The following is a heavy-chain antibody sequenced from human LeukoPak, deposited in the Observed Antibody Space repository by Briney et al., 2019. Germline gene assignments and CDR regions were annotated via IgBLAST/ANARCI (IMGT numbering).Heavy chain of an antibody. J-gene: IGHJ6*03. CDR3: ARLAFCTNAVCFSNYYYSMDV. CDR2: IYPDDSDT. V-gene: IGHV5-51*01. CDR1: GYSFTSYW. D-gene: IGHD2-8*01. Sequence: GQSLKISCKGSGYSFTSYWIGWVRQMPGKGLEWMGIIYPDDSDTKYSPSFQGQVTISADKSISTAYLQWSSLKASDTAMYYCARLAFCTNAVCFSNYYYSMDVWGRGTTVTVSS.